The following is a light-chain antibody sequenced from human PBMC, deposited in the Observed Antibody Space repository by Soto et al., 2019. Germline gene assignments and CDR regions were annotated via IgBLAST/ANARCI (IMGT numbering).Light chain of an antibody. V-gene: IGLV2-23*02. CDR3: CSYAGSSRV. Sequence: QSALTQPASVSGSPGQSITISCTGTSSDVGSYNLVSWYQQHPGKAPKLMIYEVSKRPSGVSNRFSGSKPGNTASLTISGLQAEDEADYYCCSYAGSSRVFGTGTKLTVL. CDR1: SSDVGSYNL. J-gene: IGLJ1*01. CDR2: EVS.